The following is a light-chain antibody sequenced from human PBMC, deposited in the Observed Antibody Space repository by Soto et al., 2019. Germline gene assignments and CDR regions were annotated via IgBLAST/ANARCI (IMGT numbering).Light chain of an antibody. J-gene: IGLJ1*01. CDR3: CSYAGSITYV. V-gene: IGLV2-23*01. CDR2: EGS. Sequence: HSVLTQPASVSGSSGQSITISCTGTSSDIGSYNLVSWYQQYPGKPPKLMIYEGSKRPSGVSSRFSGSKSGSTASLTISWLRTEDEADYYCCSYAGSITYVFGTGTKVTVL. CDR1: SSDIGSYNL.